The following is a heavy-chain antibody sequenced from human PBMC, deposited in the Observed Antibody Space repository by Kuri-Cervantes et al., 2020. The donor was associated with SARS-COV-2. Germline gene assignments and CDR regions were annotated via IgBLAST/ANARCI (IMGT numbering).Heavy chain of an antibody. Sequence: ESLKISCTVSGGSISSYYWSWIRQPPGKGLEWIGYIYYSGSTNYNPSLKSRVTISVDTSKNQFSLKLSSVTAADTAVYYCARDRYDQMDVWGKGTTVTVSS. CDR1: GGSISSYY. J-gene: IGHJ6*04. V-gene: IGHV4-59*01. CDR2: IYYSGST. CDR3: ARDRYDQMDV. D-gene: IGHD3-3*01.